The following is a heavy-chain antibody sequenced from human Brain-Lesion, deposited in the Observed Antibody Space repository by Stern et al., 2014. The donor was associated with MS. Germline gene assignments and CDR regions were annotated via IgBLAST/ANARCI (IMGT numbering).Heavy chain of an antibody. J-gene: IGHJ4*02. CDR1: GGAVSSGDRY. Sequence: VQLVESGPGLVKPSQTLSLTCTVSGGAVSSGDRYWSWLRQHPEKGLEWIGYISYSGKTYYNPSLESRVTISKDRSKNQFSLKLRSVTAADTAVYYCARVTEFLRFFYPDYWGQGIRVTVSS. V-gene: IGHV4-31*03. CDR3: ARVTEFLRFFYPDY. CDR2: ISYSGKT. D-gene: IGHD3-3*01.